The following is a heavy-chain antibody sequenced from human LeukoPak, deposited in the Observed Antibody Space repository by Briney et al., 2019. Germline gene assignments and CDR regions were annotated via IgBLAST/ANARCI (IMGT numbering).Heavy chain of an antibody. CDR2: ISSSSYI. CDR1: GFTFSSYS. J-gene: IGHJ2*01. CDR3: ARAAYSSTWYSRYFDL. Sequence: GGSLRLSCAASGFTFSSYSMNWVRQAPGKGLEWVSSISSSSYIYYADSVKGRFTISRDNAKNSLYLQMNSLRAGDTAVYYCARAAYSSTWYSRYFDLWGRGTLVTVSS. D-gene: IGHD6-13*01. V-gene: IGHV3-21*01.